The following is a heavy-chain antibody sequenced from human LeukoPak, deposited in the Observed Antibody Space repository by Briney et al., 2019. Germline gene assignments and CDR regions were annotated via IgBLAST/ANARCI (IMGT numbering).Heavy chain of an antibody. D-gene: IGHD3-10*01. J-gene: IGHJ4*02. CDR2: ISGSGGIT. CDR1: GLAFSSYA. Sequence: GRSLRLSCAASGLAFSSYAMSWVRHAPGRGLEWVSAISGSGGITYYTDSVKGGFTISRDNSKNTLYLQTTSLRTEEPAVSVFAKGGAVLLGFREPYFDYWGQRTLVTVSS. V-gene: IGHV3-23*01. CDR3: AKGGAVLLGFREPYFDY.